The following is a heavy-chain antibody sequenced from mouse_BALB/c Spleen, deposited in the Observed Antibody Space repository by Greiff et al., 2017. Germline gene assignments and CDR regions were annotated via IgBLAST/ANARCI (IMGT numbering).Heavy chain of an antibody. D-gene: IGHD2-4*01. V-gene: IGHV2-9*02. J-gene: IGHJ3*01. CDR1: GFSLTSYG. CDR3: ARDRDYDEGFAY. CDR2: IWAGGST. Sequence: VKLMESGPGLVAPSQSLSITCTVSGFSLTSYGVHWVRQPPGKGLEWLGVIWAGGSTNYNSALMSRLSISKDNSKSQVFLKMNSLQTDDTAMYYCARDRDYDEGFAYWGQGTLVTVSA.